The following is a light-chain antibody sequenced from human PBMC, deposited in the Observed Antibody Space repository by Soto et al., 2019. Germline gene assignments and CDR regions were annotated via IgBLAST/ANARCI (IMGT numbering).Light chain of an antibody. J-gene: IGKJ4*01. CDR2: DAS. Sequence: RSRAILSMSPGESATLSCRASQSISRSLAWYQQKPGQAPRLLISDASTRATGIPARFSGSGSGTEFTLTISSLQSEDFAVYYCQPYTIRPLTSAGGTKLDI. CDR1: QSISRS. CDR3: QPYTIRPLT. V-gene: IGKV3-15*01.